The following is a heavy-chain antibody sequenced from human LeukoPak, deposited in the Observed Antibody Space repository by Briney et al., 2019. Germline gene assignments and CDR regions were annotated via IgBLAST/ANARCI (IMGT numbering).Heavy chain of an antibody. CDR2: IYYNNNT. J-gene: IGHJ2*01. CDR1: GGSISSGDYY. CDR3: ARAVGRTRRILGYWFFDL. D-gene: IGHD1-26*01. V-gene: IGHV4-30-4*01. Sequence: SQTLSLTCTVSGGSISSGDYYWSWVRQPPGKGLEWIGFIYYNNNTYFNPSLKSRVTISLDTSKTNFSLRLSSVSAADTALYFCARAVGRTRRILGYWFFDLWGRGTLVTVSS.